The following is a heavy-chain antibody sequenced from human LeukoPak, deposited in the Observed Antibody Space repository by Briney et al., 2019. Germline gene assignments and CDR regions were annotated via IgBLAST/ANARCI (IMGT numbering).Heavy chain of an antibody. D-gene: IGHD1-26*01. CDR3: AREDGSYYLSFDY. CDR1: GFTFSSYS. CDR2: ISSSSSYI. J-gene: IGHJ4*02. V-gene: IGHV3-21*01. Sequence: GGSLRLSCAASGFTFSSYSMNWVRQAPGKGLEWVSSISSSSSYIYYADSVKGRFTISRDNAKNSLYLQMNSLRAEDTAVYYCAREDGSYYLSFDYWGQGTLVTVSS.